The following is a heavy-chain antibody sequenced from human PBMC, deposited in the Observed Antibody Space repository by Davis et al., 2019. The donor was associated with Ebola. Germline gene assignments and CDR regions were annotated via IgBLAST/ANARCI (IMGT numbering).Heavy chain of an antibody. J-gene: IGHJ3*02. CDR2: ISAYNGNT. D-gene: IGHD6-19*01. Sequence: ASVKVSCKASGYTFTSYGISWVRQAPGQGLEWMGWISAYNGNTNYAQKLQGRVTMTEDTSTDTAYMELRSLRSDDTAVYYCARVRRVIAVAAHDAFDIWGQGTMVTVSS. CDR3: ARVRRVIAVAAHDAFDI. V-gene: IGHV1-18*01. CDR1: GYTFTSYG.